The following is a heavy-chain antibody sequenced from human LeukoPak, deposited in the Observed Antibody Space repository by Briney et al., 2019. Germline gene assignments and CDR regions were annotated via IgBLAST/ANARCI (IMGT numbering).Heavy chain of an antibody. CDR3: ARRQPWKYYYYMDV. Sequence: PSETLSLTCAVYGGSFSGYYWSWIRQPPGKWLEWIGEINHSGSTNYNPSLKSRVTISVDTSKNQFSLKLSSVNAADTAVYYCARRQPWKYYYYMDVWGKGTTVTVSS. CDR1: GGSFSGYY. J-gene: IGHJ6*03. V-gene: IGHV4-34*01. D-gene: IGHD1-1*01. CDR2: INHSGST.